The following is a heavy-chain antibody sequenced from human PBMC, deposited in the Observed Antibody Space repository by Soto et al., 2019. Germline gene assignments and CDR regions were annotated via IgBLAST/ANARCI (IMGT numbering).Heavy chain of an antibody. CDR1: GGTFSSYT. J-gene: IGHJ4*02. D-gene: IGHD3-10*01. CDR2: IIPILGIA. CDR3: ARYYGSRQYYFDY. V-gene: IGHV1-69*02. Sequence: SVKVSCKASGGTFSSYTISWVRQAPGQGLEWMGRIIPILGIANYAQKFQGRVTITADKSTSTAYMELSSLRSEDTAVYYCARYYGSRQYYFDYWGQGTLVTVSP.